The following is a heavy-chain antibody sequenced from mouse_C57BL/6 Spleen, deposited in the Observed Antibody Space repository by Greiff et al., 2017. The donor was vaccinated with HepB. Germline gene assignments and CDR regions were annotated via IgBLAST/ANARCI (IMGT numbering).Heavy chain of an antibody. CDR2: IWRGGST. J-gene: IGHJ1*03. Sequence: QVQLQQSGPGLVQPSQSLSITCTVSGFSLTSYGVHWVRQSPGKGLEWLGVIWRGGSTDYNAAFMSRLSITKDNSKSQVFFKMNSLQADDTAIYYCAKTIGSSYWYFDVWGTGTTVTVSS. CDR3: AKTIGSSYWYFDV. V-gene: IGHV2-5*01. CDR1: GFSLTSYG. D-gene: IGHD1-1*01.